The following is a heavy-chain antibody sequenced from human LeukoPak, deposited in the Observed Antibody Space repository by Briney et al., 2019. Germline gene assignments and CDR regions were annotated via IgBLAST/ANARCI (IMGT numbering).Heavy chain of an antibody. J-gene: IGHJ3*02. Sequence: PGGSLRLSCAASGFTFSSYAMSWVRQAPGKGLGWVSAISGSGGSTYYADSVKGRFTISRDNSKNTLYLQMNSLRAEDTAVYYCAKDRDIVVVPAAIDSAFDIWGQGTMVTVSS. CDR1: GFTFSSYA. D-gene: IGHD2-2*01. CDR3: AKDRDIVVVPAAIDSAFDI. CDR2: ISGSGGST. V-gene: IGHV3-23*01.